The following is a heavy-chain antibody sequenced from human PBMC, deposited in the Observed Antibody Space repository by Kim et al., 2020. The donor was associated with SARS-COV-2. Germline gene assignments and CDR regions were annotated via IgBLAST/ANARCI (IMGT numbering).Heavy chain of an antibody. CDR1: GFTASSNY. J-gene: IGHJ4*02. CDR2: LYSGGNT. Sequence: GGSLRLSCAVSGFTASSNYMSWVRQAPGWGLEWVSVLYSGGNTYYADSVKGRFTISRDNSKNTLYLQMNSLCAEDAAVYYCARVGSGDVYGIAAYWGQGTLVTVSS. CDR3: ARVGSGDVYGIAAY. D-gene: IGHD5-18*01. V-gene: IGHV3-66*01.